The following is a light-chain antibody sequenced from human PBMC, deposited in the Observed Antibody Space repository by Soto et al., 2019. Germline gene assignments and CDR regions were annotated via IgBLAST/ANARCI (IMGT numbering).Light chain of an antibody. Sequence: EIVLTQSPGTLSLSPGERATLSCRASQSVSSSYLAGYQQKPGQAPRLLIYGASSRATGIPDRFSGSGSGTDFNLTISRLEPEDFAVYYCQQYGSSPETFGQGTKVAIK. CDR1: QSVSSSY. CDR3: QQYGSSPET. J-gene: IGKJ1*01. CDR2: GAS. V-gene: IGKV3-20*01.